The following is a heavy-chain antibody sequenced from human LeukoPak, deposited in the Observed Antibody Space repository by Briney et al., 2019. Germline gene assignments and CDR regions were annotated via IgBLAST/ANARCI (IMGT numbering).Heavy chain of an antibody. CDR2: ISYDGSNK. CDR1: GFTFSSYA. D-gene: IGHD6-13*01. V-gene: IGHV3-30*01. J-gene: IGHJ4*02. CDR3: ARDEDSSSWSSNY. Sequence: PGRSLRLCCAASGFTFSSYAMHWVRQAPGKGLEWVAVISYDGSNKYYADSVKGRFTISRDNSKNTLYLQMNSLRAEDTAVYYCARDEDSSSWSSNYWGQGTLVTVSS.